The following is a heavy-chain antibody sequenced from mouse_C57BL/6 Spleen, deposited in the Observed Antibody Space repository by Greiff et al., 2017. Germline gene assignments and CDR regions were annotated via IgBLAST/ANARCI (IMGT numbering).Heavy chain of an antibody. CDR1: GYTFTSYG. D-gene: IGHD3-2*02. CDR3: ARRSSGLDSSGYEN. CDR2: IYPRSGNT. Sequence: QVQLQQSGAELARPGASVKLSCKASGYTFTSYGISWVKQRTGQGLEWIGEIYPRSGNTYYNEKFKGKATLTADKSSSTAYMALRSLTSEDSAVYFCARRSSGLDSSGYENWGQGTLVTVSA. V-gene: IGHV1-81*01. J-gene: IGHJ3*01.